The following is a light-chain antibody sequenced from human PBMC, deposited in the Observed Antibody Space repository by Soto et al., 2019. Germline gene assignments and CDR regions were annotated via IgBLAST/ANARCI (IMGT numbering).Light chain of an antibody. CDR1: SSNIGSNT. CDR3: AAWDDSLNGPL. J-gene: IGLJ3*02. Sequence: QSVLTQPPSASGTPGQRVTISCSGSSSNIGSNTVNWYQQLPGKAPKLLIYSNDQRPSGVPDRYSGSKSGTSDSLAVSGLQSEDGADYYCAAWDDSLNGPLFGGGTKLTV. CDR2: SND. V-gene: IGLV1-44*01.